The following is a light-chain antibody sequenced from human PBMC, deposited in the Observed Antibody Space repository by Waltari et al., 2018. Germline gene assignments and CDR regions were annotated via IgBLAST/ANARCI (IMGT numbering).Light chain of an antibody. V-gene: IGLV3-1*01. CDR2: QNK. J-gene: IGLJ2*01. CDR1: KLEDKY. Sequence: SYELTQPPSVSVSPGQTATITCPGDKLEDKYVSWYQKKPGQSPVRVIYQNKKRPPGTPERLSGSNTGNTVSLTISGAQAMDEAEYYCQAWDSNIVVFGGGTKLTVL. CDR3: QAWDSNIVV.